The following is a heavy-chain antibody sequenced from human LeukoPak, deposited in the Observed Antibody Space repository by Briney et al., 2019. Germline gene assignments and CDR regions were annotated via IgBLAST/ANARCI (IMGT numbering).Heavy chain of an antibody. CDR1: GFTFSSYA. D-gene: IGHD6-13*01. V-gene: IGHV3-23*01. J-gene: IGHJ4*02. Sequence: PGGSLRLSCAASGFTFSSYAMTWVRQAPGKGLEWVSVISGGGTNTDYADSVKGRFTISRDNSKNTLYLQMNSLRAEDTAVYYCAKSFGPVIAAAGTGADWGQGTLVTVSS. CDR3: AKSFGPVIAAAGTGAD. CDR2: ISGGGTNT.